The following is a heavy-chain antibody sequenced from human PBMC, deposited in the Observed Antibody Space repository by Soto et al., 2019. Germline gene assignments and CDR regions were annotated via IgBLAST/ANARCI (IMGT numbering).Heavy chain of an antibody. Sequence: SETLSLTCAVSGGSISSSNWWSWVRQPPGKGLEWIGEIYHSGSTNYNPSLKSRVTISVDKSKNQFSLKLSSVTAADTAVYYCARVWRRFHYDSSGYYLYYFDYWGQGTLVTVSS. V-gene: IGHV4-4*02. CDR1: GGSISSSNW. CDR2: IYHSGST. D-gene: IGHD3-22*01. J-gene: IGHJ4*02. CDR3: ARVWRRFHYDSSGYYLYYFDY.